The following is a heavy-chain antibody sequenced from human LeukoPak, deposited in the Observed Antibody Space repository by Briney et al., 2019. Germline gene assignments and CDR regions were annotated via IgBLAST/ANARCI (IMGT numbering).Heavy chain of an antibody. CDR1: GGSISRYY. Sequence: SETLSLTCTVSGGSISRYYWSWIRQPPGKGLEWIGYIYYSGSTNYNPSLKSRVTISVDTSKNQFSLKLSSVTAADTAVYYCAMYSSSSLGNVKNYWGQGTLVTVSS. CDR3: AMYSSSSLGNVKNY. V-gene: IGHV4-59*01. J-gene: IGHJ4*02. CDR2: IYYSGST. D-gene: IGHD6-6*01.